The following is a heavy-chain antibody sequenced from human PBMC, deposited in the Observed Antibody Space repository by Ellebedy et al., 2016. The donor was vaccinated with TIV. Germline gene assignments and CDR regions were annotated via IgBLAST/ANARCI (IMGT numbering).Heavy chain of an antibody. Sequence: GGSLRLSXTASGFTFSNFAFHWVRRAPGKGLEWVALINYDGTYKYYADSVKGRFLISRDNSKNTLYLQMNSLRAEDTAVYYCARDPLGIARGGPGAWGQGTLVTVSS. CDR1: GFTFSNFA. CDR3: ARDPLGIARGGPGA. J-gene: IGHJ5*02. CDR2: INYDGTYK. D-gene: IGHD3-16*01. V-gene: IGHV3-30*14.